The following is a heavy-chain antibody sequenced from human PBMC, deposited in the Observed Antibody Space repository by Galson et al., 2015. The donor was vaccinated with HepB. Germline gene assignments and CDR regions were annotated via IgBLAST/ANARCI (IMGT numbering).Heavy chain of an antibody. D-gene: IGHD1-26*01. CDR1: GYTFTSYG. CDR2: ISAYNGNT. V-gene: IGHV1-18*04. CDR3: ARDRLSGYYYSYYGMDV. J-gene: IGHJ6*02. Sequence: SVKVSCKASGYTFTSYGISWVRQAPGQGLEWMGWISAYNGNTNYAQKLQGRVTMTTDTSTSTAYMELRSLRSDDTAVYYCARDRLSGYYYSYYGMDVWGQGTTVTVSS.